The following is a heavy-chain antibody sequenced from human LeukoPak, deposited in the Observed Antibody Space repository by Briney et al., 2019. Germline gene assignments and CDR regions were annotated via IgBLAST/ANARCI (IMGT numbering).Heavy chain of an antibody. CDR1: GFTFSSYG. CDR2: IQYDGSNK. Sequence: PGGSLRLSCATSGFTFSSYGMHWVRQTPGKGLEWVAFIQYDGSNKYYADSVKGRFTISRDNSKNTLYLQMNSLRAEDTAVYYCAKLVAVAGRSYWGQGTLVTVSS. V-gene: IGHV3-30*02. D-gene: IGHD6-19*01. J-gene: IGHJ4*02. CDR3: AKLVAVAGRSY.